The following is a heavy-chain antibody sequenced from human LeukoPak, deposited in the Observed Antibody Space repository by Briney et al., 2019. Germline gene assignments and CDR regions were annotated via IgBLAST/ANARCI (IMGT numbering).Heavy chain of an antibody. CDR3: ARHRSRWLQLIDY. J-gene: IGHJ4*02. V-gene: IGHV4-59*08. CDR1: GGSISSYY. D-gene: IGHD5-24*01. Sequence: PSETLSLTCTVSGGSISSYYWSWIRQPPGKGLEWIGYIYYSGSTNYNPSLKSRVTISVDTSKNQFSLKLSSVTAADTAVYYCARHRSRWLQLIDYWGQGTLVTVSS. CDR2: IYYSGST.